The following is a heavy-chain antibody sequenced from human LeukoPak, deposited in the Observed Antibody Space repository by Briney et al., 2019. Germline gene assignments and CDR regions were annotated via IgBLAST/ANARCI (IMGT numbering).Heavy chain of an antibody. CDR3: ARGFGDWGLSWFDP. D-gene: IGHD3-10*01. CDR2: IYYSGSA. Sequence: SETLSLTCTVSGGSVSSGSYYWSWIRQPPGKGLEWIGYIYYSGSAKYNPSLKSRVTISVGTSKNQFSLKLTSVTAADTAVYYCARGFGDWGLSWFDPWGQGTLVTVSS. CDR1: GGSVSSGSYY. J-gene: IGHJ5*02. V-gene: IGHV4-61*01.